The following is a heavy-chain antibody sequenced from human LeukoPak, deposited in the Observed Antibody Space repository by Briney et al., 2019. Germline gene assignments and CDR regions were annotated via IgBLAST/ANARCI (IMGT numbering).Heavy chain of an antibody. D-gene: IGHD3-10*01. Sequence: SVKVSCKASGGTFSSYAISWVRQAPGQGHEWMGGIIPIFGTANYAQKFQGRVTITADESTSTAYMELSSLRSEDTAVYYCARVEGYGSGDYFDYWGQGTLVTVSS. CDR2: IIPIFGTA. CDR1: GGTFSSYA. CDR3: ARVEGYGSGDYFDY. V-gene: IGHV1-69*13. J-gene: IGHJ4*02.